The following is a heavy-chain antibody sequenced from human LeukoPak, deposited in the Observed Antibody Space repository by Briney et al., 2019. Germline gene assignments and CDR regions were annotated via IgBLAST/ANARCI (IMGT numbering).Heavy chain of an antibody. V-gene: IGHV4-4*07. CDR1: GGSISSYY. CDR3: ARTGTIYYYYYMDV. Sequence: SSETLSLTCTVSGGSISSYYWSWIRQPAGKGLEWIGRIYTSGSTNYNPSLKSRVTKSVDTSKNQFSLKLSSVTAADTAVYYCARTGTIYYYYYMDVWGKGTTVTVSS. D-gene: IGHD3-3*01. CDR2: IYTSGST. J-gene: IGHJ6*03.